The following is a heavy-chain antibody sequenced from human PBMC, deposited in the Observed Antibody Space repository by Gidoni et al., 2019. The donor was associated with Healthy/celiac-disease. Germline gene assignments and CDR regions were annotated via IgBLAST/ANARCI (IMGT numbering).Heavy chain of an antibody. D-gene: IGHD2-2*01. CDR3: AKSGVEYQLPWYYFDY. CDR2: ISGSGGST. CDR1: GFTFSSYA. J-gene: IGHJ4*02. Sequence: EVQLLESGGGLVQPGGSLRLSCAASGFTFSSYAMSWVRQAPGKGREWVSAISGSGGSTYYADSVKGRFTISRDNSKNTLYLQMNSLRAEDTAVYYCAKSGVEYQLPWYYFDYWGQGTLVTVSS. V-gene: IGHV3-23*01.